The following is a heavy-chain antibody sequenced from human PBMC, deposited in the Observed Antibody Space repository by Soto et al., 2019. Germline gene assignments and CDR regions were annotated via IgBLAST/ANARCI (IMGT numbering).Heavy chain of an antibody. V-gene: IGHV4-4*07. Sequence: LPETLSLTCNVSGDSMTKYYWSWIRQPAGKGLEWIGRIYTSGSTNYNPSLKSRVTMSIDTSNNHFSLNLKSVTAADTAVYYCARTVGAAYYFDFWGQGALVTVSS. CDR2: IYTSGST. J-gene: IGHJ4*02. D-gene: IGHD1-26*01. CDR1: GDSMTKYY. CDR3: ARTVGAAYYFDF.